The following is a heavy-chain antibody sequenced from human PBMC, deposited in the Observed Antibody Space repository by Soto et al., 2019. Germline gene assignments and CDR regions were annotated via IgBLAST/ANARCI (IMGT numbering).Heavy chain of an antibody. CDR1: GFTFSSYA. Sequence: EVQLLESGGGLVQPGGSLRLSCAASGFTFSSYAMWWVRQAPGKGLECVSAISGGGETTYYADSVKGRFTISSDNSKNALYLQMNSLRAEDAAVYYCAFNSGSWCYYFDYWGQGTLVTVSS. CDR2: ISGGGETT. J-gene: IGHJ4*02. CDR3: AFNSGSWCYYFDY. V-gene: IGHV3-23*01. D-gene: IGHD3-10*01.